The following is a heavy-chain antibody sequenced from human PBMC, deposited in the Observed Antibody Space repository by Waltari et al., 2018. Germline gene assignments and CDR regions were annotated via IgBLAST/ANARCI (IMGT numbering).Heavy chain of an antibody. CDR2: VKSDGSVK. CDR3: ASYRLL. D-gene: IGHD2-21*01. V-gene: IGHV3-7*01. Sequence: EVHLEESGEGLVQPGGSLRISCVDSGFTFSRYWVSWIRQAPGKGLECVANVKSDGSVKYYADSLKGRFTISMDHATKSVYLQMNSLRVEDTAVYYCASYRLLWGQGPLVTVSS. CDR1: GFTFSRYW. J-gene: IGHJ4*02.